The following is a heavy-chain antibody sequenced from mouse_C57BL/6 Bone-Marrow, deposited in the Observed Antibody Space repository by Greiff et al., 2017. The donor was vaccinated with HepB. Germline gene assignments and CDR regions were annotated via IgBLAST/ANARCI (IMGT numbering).Heavy chain of an antibody. CDR2: IYPGDGDT. D-gene: IGHD2-5*01. CDR3: ARWETHSNYGY. J-gene: IGHJ2*01. CDR1: GYAFSSYW. V-gene: IGHV1-80*01. Sequence: QVQLQQSGAELVKPGASVKISCKASGYAFSSYWMNWVKQRPGKGLEWIGRIYPGDGDTNYNGKFKGKATLTADKSSSTAYMQLSSLTSEDSAVYFCARWETHSNYGYWGQGTTLTGSS.